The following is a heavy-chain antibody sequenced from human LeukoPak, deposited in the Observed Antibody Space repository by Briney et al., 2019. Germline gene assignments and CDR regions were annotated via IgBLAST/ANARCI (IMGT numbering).Heavy chain of an antibody. J-gene: IGHJ4*02. CDR2: ISYDGSNK. Sequence: GGSLRLSCAASGFTFSSYAMHWVRQAPGKGLEWVAVISYDGSNKYYADSVKGRFTISRDNSKNTLYLQMNSLRAEDTAVYYCAKDPPRSHWGQGTLVTVSS. D-gene: IGHD3-10*01. CDR3: AKDPPRSH. CDR1: GFTFSSYA. V-gene: IGHV3-30*04.